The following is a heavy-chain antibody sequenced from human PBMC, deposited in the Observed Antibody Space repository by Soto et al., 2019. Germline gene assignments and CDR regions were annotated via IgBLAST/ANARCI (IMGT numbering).Heavy chain of an antibody. D-gene: IGHD2-15*01. V-gene: IGHV3-48*03. CDR3: ARDRRTTSPVVVDY. J-gene: IGHJ4*02. Sequence: DVQLVESGGALVQPGGSLRLSCAASEFSFSSFEMNWVRQAPGRGLEWVSYISAGGSIIYHADSVKGRFIISRDNAKNALYLQMNSLSAEYTGVYYCARDRRTTSPVVVDYWGQGTLVTVSA. CDR2: ISAGGSII. CDR1: EFSFSSFE.